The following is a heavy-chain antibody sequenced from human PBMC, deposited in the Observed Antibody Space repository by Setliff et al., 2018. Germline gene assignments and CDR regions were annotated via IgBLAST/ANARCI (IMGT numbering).Heavy chain of an antibody. Sequence: SETLSLTCTVSGGSITNFYWNWIRQSPGKGLEWIGYIYSSGITNYNPSLKSRLTMSVDTSKNQFSPHLSSVTAADTAVYYCARQPPLNWAIPFDLWGQGKRVTVSS. J-gene: IGHJ3*01. CDR2: IYSSGIT. CDR1: GGSITNFY. CDR3: ARQPPLNWAIPFDL. V-gene: IGHV4-59*08. D-gene: IGHD7-27*01.